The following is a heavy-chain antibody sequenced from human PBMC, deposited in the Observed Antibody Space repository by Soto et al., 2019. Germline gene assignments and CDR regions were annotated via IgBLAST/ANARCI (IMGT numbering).Heavy chain of an antibody. CDR1: GGSISSYY. D-gene: IGHD6-13*01. Sequence: SETLSLTCTVSGGSISSYYWSWIRQPPGKGLEWIGYIYYSGSTNYNPSLKSRVTISVDTSKNQFSLKLSSVTAADTAVYYCERNGYSSSWYYSTFDYWGQGTLVTVS. CDR2: IYYSGST. CDR3: ERNGYSSSWYYSTFDY. V-gene: IGHV4-59*12. J-gene: IGHJ4*02.